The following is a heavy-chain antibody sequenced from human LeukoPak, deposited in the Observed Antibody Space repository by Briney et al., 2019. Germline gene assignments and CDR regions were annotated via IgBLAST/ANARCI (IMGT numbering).Heavy chain of an antibody. Sequence: PGGSLRLSCAAYGFTLSSYAMSWVRQPHGNGLEWVSAISDSCGSTYYAESVKSRFTISRDNSKNTLYLQMNSLRAEDTAVYYCAKIPGYSSGPFYFDYWGQGTLVTVSS. D-gene: IGHD6-19*01. CDR2: ISDSCGST. CDR3: AKIPGYSSGPFYFDY. J-gene: IGHJ4*02. V-gene: IGHV3-23*01. CDR1: GFTLSSYA.